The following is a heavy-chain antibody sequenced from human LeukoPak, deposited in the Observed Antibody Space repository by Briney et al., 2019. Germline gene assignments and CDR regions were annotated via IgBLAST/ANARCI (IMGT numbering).Heavy chain of an antibody. CDR2: IYYSGST. J-gene: IGHJ4*02. D-gene: IGHD6-19*01. CDR3: ARSIAVAGTEFDY. V-gene: IGHV4-59*13. CDR1: GDSIRSYY. Sequence: SETVSLTCTVSGDSIRSYYWSWIRQPPGKGLEWIGYIYYSGSTNYNPSLKSRVTISVDTSKNQFSLKLSSVTAADTAVYYCARSIAVAGTEFDYWGQGTLVTVSS.